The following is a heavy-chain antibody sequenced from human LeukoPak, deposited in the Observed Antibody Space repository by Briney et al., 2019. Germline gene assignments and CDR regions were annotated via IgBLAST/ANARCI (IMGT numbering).Heavy chain of an antibody. CDR2: ISGSGGSI. V-gene: IGHV3-23*01. CDR3: TWSSTYLDY. Sequence: GGSLRLSCAASGFTFSSNAMSWVRQAPGKGLEWVSAISGSGGSIYYADSVKGRFIISRDNSKNTLYLQMNNLRAEDTAVYYCTWSSTYLDYWGQGTLVTVSS. D-gene: IGHD6-13*01. J-gene: IGHJ4*02. CDR1: GFTFSSNA.